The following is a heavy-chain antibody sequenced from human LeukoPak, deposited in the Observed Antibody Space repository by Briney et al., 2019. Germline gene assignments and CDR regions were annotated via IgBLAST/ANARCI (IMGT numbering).Heavy chain of an antibody. J-gene: IGHJ1*01. D-gene: IGHD3-22*01. CDR1: GGSISSHY. V-gene: IGHV4-59*11. Sequence: SETLSLTCTVSGGSISSHYWTWMRQPPGKGLEWIGYIYYSGSTNYNPSLKSRVTISVDTSKNQFSLKLSSVTAADTAVYYCASSSSYYYDSSGSEYFQHWGQGTLVTVSS. CDR2: IYYSGST. CDR3: ASSSSYYYDSSGSEYFQH.